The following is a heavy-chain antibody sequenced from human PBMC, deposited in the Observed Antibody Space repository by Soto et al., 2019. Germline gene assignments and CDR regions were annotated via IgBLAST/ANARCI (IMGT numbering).Heavy chain of an antibody. CDR1: GGSIKSDYY. Sequence: QLRLEESGPRLVKPSQTLSLTCTVSGGSIKSDYYWTWVRQPPGGGLEWMGYKYYSGATDSDPSLMRRVSFSVDMSKNQFSLNLTSVTVADTAVYYCARGRPNYFYYGLDVWAKGARSPSP. J-gene: IGHJ6*02. CDR2: KYYSGAT. CDR3: ARGRPNYFYYGLDV. V-gene: IGHV4-30-4*01.